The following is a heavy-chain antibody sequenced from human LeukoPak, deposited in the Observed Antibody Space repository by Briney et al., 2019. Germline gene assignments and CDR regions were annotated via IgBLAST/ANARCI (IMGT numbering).Heavy chain of an antibody. CDR2: INHSGST. V-gene: IGHV4-34*01. CDR1: GGSFSGYY. D-gene: IGHD4-11*01. Sequence: PSETLSLTCAVYGGSFSGYYWSWIRQPPGKGLEWIGEINHSGSTNYNPSLKSRVTISVDTSKNQFSLKLSSVTAADTAVYCCARGLYSNYYFDYWGQGTLVTVSS. CDR3: ARGLYSNYYFDY. J-gene: IGHJ4*02.